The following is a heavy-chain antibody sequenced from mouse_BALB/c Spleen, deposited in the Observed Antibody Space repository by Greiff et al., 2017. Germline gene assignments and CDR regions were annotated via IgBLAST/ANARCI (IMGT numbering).Heavy chain of an antibody. Sequence: QVQLQQPGAELVKPGASVKMSCKASGYTFTSYNMHWVKQTPGQGLEWIGAIYPGNGDTSYNQKFKGKATLTADKSSSTAYMQLSSLTSEDSAVYYYARDRYCGCTYAMDYWGQGTSVTVSS. CDR2: IYPGNGDT. D-gene: IGHD1-2*01. V-gene: IGHV1-12*01. CDR1: GYTFTSYN. J-gene: IGHJ4*01. CDR3: ARDRYCGCTYAMDY.